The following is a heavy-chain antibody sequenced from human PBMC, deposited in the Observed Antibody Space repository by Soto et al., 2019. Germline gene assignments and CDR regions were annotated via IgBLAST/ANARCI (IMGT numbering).Heavy chain of an antibody. Sequence: QVQLVESGGGVVQPGRSLRLACAASGFDFRSYGIHWVRQAPGRGLEWVAAASYDGSETYYADSAKGRFTGSKEISKNTAFLQMNALRHEDTALYFSVRNSVLPTLNFDSWGQGTLVTVAS. CDR1: GFDFRSYG. V-gene: IGHV3-30*03. CDR3: VRNSVLPTLNFDS. D-gene: IGHD1-20*01. J-gene: IGHJ4*02. CDR2: ASYDGSET.